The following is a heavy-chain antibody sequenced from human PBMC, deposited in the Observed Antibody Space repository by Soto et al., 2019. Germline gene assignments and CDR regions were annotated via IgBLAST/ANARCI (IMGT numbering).Heavy chain of an antibody. Sequence: ASVKVSCKASGFTFTNSAVQWVRQARGQRLEWIGWIVVGSGNTNYAQKFQERVTITRDMSTTTAYMELSSLGSEDTAVYYCATDKGDSYGYGNYWGQGTLVTVSS. V-gene: IGHV1-58*01. CDR1: GFTFTNSA. J-gene: IGHJ4*02. CDR3: ATDKGDSYGYGNY. CDR2: IVVGSGNT. D-gene: IGHD5-18*01.